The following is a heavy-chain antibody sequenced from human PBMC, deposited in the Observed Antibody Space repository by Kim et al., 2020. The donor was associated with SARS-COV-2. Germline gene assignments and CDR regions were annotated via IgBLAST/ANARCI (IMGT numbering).Heavy chain of an antibody. J-gene: IGHJ4*02. CDR2: FDPEDGET. D-gene: IGHD5-12*01. V-gene: IGHV1-24*01. Sequence: ASVKVSCKVSGYTLTELSMHWVRQAPGKGLEWMGGFDPEDGETIYAQKFQGRVTMTEDTSTDTAYMELSSLRSEDTAVYYCATKLSVEMATGYFDYWGQGTLVTVSS. CDR3: ATKLSVEMATGYFDY. CDR1: GYTLTELS.